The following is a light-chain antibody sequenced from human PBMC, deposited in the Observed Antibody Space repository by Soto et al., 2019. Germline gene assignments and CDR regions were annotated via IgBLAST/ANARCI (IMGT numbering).Light chain of an antibody. J-gene: IGLJ2*01. CDR3: SSYTSSGTPVV. CDR2: DVS. V-gene: IGLV2-14*01. CDR1: SSDVGGYNF. Sequence: QSVLTQPASVSGSPGQSITISCTGTSSDVGGYNFVSWFQQHPGKAPKLLIYDVSYRPSGVSNRFSGSKSGNTASLTISGLQAEDEADYSCSSYTSSGTPVVFGGGTKLTVL.